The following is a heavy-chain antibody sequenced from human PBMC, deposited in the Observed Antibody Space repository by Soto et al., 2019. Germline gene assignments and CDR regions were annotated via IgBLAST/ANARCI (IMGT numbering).Heavy chain of an antibody. V-gene: IGHV5-51*01. CDR3: ARGRGYCSGGSCYPDY. J-gene: IGHJ4*02. D-gene: IGHD2-15*01. CDR1: GYSFTSYW. CDR2: IYPGDSDT. Sequence: PXESLKISCKGSGYSFTSYWIGWVRQIPGKGLEWMGIIYPGDSDTRYSPSFQGQVTISADKSISTAYLQWSSLKASDTAMYYCARGRGYCSGGSCYPDYWGQGTLVTVSS.